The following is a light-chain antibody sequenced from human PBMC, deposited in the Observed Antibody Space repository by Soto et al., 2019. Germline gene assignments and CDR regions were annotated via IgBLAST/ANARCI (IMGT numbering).Light chain of an antibody. Sequence: EIVLTQSPGTLSLSPGERATLSCRASESVSSSYLAWYQQKPGQAPRLLIYGASRRATGIPDRFSGSGSGTDFTLTISRLEPEDFAVYYCQQYVISPWTFGQGTKVDVK. CDR1: ESVSSSY. J-gene: IGKJ1*01. CDR3: QQYVISPWT. CDR2: GAS. V-gene: IGKV3-20*01.